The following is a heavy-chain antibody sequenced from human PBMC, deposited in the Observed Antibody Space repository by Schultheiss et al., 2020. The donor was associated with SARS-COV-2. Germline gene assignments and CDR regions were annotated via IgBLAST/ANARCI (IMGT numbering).Heavy chain of an antibody. Sequence: GGSLRLSCTASGFTFDDYAMSWVRQAPGKGLEWVAVISYDGSNKYYADSVKGRFTISRDNSKNTLYLQMNSLRAEDTAVYYCAREKGSSSPLDYWGQGTLVTVSS. D-gene: IGHD6-6*01. CDR1: GFTFDDYA. CDR3: AREKGSSSPLDY. J-gene: IGHJ4*02. CDR2: ISYDGSNK. V-gene: IGHV3-30*04.